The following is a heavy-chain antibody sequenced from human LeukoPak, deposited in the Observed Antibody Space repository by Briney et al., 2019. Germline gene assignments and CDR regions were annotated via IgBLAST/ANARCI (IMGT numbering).Heavy chain of an antibody. D-gene: IGHD6-13*01. Sequence: ASVKVSCKASGYTFTSYHMHWVRQAPGQGLEWMGIINPSGGTTNYAQKFRGRVTMTRDMSTSTVYMELSSLRSEDTAVYYCAREGSSSWYGSDYWGQGTLVTVSS. V-gene: IGHV1-46*01. CDR3: AREGSSSWYGSDY. J-gene: IGHJ4*02. CDR1: GYTFTSYH. CDR2: INPSGGTT.